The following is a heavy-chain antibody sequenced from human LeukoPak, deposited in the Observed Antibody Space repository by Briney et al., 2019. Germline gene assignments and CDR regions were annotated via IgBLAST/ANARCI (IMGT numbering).Heavy chain of an antibody. CDR2: IYTGGNT. CDR1: GFTVSTYY. Sequence: GGSLRLSCAASGFTVSTYYLNWVRQAPGKGLEWVAVIYTGGNTDYAESVEGRFTISRHNSKNTLYLQMNSLRADDTAVYYCARDRPGGGELDFDYWGQGTLVTVSS. V-gene: IGHV3-53*04. CDR3: ARDRPGGGELDFDY. J-gene: IGHJ4*02. D-gene: IGHD3-10*01.